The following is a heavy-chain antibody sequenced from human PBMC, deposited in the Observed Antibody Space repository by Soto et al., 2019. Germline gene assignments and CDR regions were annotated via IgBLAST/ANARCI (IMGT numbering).Heavy chain of an antibody. D-gene: IGHD6-19*01. CDR1: DASMKSSGQY. CDR2: VSDSGST. CDR3: GRNRMRGWLFFSPPASFDS. Sequence: PSETLSLTCTVSDASMKSSGQYRGWIRQPPGKALEWIGSVSDSGSTYYNLSLKSRVTISVDKSKNQFSLTLTSVPAADTAVYFCGRNRMRGWLFFSPPASFDSWGQGLLVTVSS. V-gene: IGHV4-39*01. J-gene: IGHJ4*02.